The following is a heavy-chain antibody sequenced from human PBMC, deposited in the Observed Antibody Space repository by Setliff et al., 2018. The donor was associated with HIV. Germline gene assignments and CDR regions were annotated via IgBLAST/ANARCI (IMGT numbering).Heavy chain of an antibody. Sequence: ASVKVSCKASGYAFNSYTLNWVRQATGRGLEWMGWINPNSDNTAYAQKFQGRLTMTRNTSTGTVYMELSSLSSEDTAVYYCARIGRTPYYYYYMDVWGKGTTVTVSS. CDR3: ARIGRTPYYYYYMDV. D-gene: IGHD2-15*01. CDR1: GYAFNSYT. J-gene: IGHJ6*03. V-gene: IGHV1-8*01. CDR2: INPNSDNT.